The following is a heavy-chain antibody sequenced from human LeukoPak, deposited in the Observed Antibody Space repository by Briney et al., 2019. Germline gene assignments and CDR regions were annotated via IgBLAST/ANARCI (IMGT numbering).Heavy chain of an antibody. J-gene: IGHJ4*02. D-gene: IGHD3-3*01. V-gene: IGHV1-69*04. CDR2: IIPILGIA. Sequence: ASVKVSCKASGGTFSSYAISWVRQAPGQGLEWMGRIIPILGIANYAQKFQGRVTITADKSTSTAYMELSSLRSEDTAVYYCAKESIFGVVRREVYFDYWGQGTLVTVSS. CDR3: AKESIFGVVRREVYFDY. CDR1: GGTFSSYA.